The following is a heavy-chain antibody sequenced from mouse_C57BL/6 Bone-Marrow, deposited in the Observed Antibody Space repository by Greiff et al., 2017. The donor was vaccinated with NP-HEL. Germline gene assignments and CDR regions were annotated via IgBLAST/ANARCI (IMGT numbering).Heavy chain of an antibody. CDR3: ARDRGLRAWFAY. V-gene: IGHV5-4*01. CDR1: GFTFSSYA. D-gene: IGHD2-4*01. Sequence: DVMLVESGGGLVKPGGSLKLSCAASGFTFSSYAMSWVRQTPEKRLEWVATISDGGSYTYYPDNVKGRFTISRDNAKNNLYLQMSHLKSEDTAMYYCARDRGLRAWFAYWGQGTLVTVSA. CDR2: ISDGGSYT. J-gene: IGHJ3*01.